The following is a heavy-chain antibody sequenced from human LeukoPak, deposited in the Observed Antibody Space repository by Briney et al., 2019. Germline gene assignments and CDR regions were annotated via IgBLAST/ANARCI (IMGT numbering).Heavy chain of an antibody. CDR1: GFTFSSYA. J-gene: IGHJ5*02. V-gene: IGHV3-23*01. CDR2: ITIGGST. CDR3: AKRSSIVVVPAARSNWFDP. D-gene: IGHD2-2*01. Sequence: GGSLRLSCAASGFTFSSYAMSWVRQAPGKGLEWVSAITIGGSTYYADSVKGRFTISRDKSKNTVYLQMNSLRAEDTAVYYCAKRSSIVVVPAARSNWFDPWGQGTLVTVSS.